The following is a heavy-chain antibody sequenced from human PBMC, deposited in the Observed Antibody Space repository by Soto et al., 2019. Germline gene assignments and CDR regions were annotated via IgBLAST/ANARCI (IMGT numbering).Heavy chain of an antibody. CDR2: IYHTGST. J-gene: IGHJ4*02. Sequence: PSETLSLTCTVSGVTVSSDAYYWSWIRQHPGKGLEWIGNIYHTGSTYYSPSLKSRIAISLDASKNQFSLTLTSVTAADTAVYFCARYRFSGNRWSKFDYWGQGTLVTV. D-gene: IGHD3-16*02. CDR3: ARYRFSGNRWSKFDY. V-gene: IGHV4-31*03. CDR1: GVTVSSDAYY.